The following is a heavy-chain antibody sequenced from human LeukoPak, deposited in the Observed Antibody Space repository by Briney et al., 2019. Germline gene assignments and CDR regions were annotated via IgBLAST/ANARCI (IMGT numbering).Heavy chain of an antibody. D-gene: IGHD3-22*01. CDR2: ISGSGGST. J-gene: IGHJ4*02. CDR3: AKAITMIVVLRSYFDY. V-gene: IGHV3-23*01. CDR1: GFTFSSYA. Sequence: PGGSLRLSCAASGFTFSSYAMSWVRQAPGKGLEWVSAISGSGGSTYYADSVKGRFTISRDNSKNTLYLQMNSLRAEDTAVYYCAKAITMIVVLRSYFDYWGQGTLVTVFS.